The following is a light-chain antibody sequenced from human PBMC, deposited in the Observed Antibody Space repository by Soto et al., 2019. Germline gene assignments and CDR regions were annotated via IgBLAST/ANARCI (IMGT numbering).Light chain of an antibody. CDR3: QQYGSSTGT. Sequence: EIVLTQSPATLSLSPGERATLSCLASHSVTTHLAWFQQRPGQTPRLLIYDASTRAPGIPARFSGSGSGTDFTLTISRLEPEDFAVYYCQQYGSSTGTFGQGTKVDI. V-gene: IGKV3-20*01. CDR1: HSVTTH. CDR2: DAS. J-gene: IGKJ1*01.